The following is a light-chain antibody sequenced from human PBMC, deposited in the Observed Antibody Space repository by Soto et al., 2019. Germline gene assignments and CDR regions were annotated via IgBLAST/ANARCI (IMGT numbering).Light chain of an antibody. Sequence: EIVLTQSPGTLSLSPGERATLSCRASQSVSSSYLAWYQQKPGQAPRLFIYGASSRATGIPDRFSGSGSGTDFTLTISRLEPEDFAVYYCQQYGSSLGTFGQGTRLEI. CDR1: QSVSSSY. V-gene: IGKV3-20*01. J-gene: IGKJ5*01. CDR3: QQYGSSLGT. CDR2: GAS.